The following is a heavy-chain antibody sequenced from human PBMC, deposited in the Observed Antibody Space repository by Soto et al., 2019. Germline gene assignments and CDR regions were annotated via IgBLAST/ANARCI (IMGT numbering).Heavy chain of an antibody. D-gene: IGHD4-17*01. CDR2: IYYSGST. J-gene: IGHJ6*03. CDR3: ARGKDGDYYYYYYMDV. V-gene: IGHV4-59*12. Sequence: SETLSLTCTVSGGSISSYYWSWIRQPPGKGLEWIGYIYYSGSTYYNPSLKSRVTISVDTSKNQFSLKLSSVTAADTAVYYCARGKDGDYYYYYYMDVWGKGTTVTVSS. CDR1: GGSISSYY.